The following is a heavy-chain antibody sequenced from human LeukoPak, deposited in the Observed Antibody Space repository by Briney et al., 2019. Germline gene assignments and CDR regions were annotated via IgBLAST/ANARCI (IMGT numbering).Heavy chain of an antibody. D-gene: IGHD3-22*01. CDR1: GFTFSSYA. V-gene: IGHV3-30*01. J-gene: IGHJ4*02. CDR3: ARAGHYYDGCGYTQYYFDY. Sequence: QSGRSLRLSCAASGFTFSSYAMHWVRQAPGKGLEWVAVISYDGSNKYYADSVKGRFTISRDNSKNTLYLQMNSLRAEDTAVYYCARAGHYYDGCGYTQYYFDYWGQGTLVTVSS. CDR2: ISYDGSNK.